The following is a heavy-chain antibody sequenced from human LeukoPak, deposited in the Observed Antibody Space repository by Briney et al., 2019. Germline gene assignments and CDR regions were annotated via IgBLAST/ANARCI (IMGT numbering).Heavy chain of an antibody. Sequence: SETLSLTCTVSGGSISSSSYYWGWIRQPPGKGLEWIGSIYYSGSTYYNPSLKSRVTISVDTSKNQFSLKLSSVTAADTAVYYCVRVNDILTGYISSIDYWGQGTLVTVSS. D-gene: IGHD3-9*01. CDR1: GGSISSSSYY. V-gene: IGHV4-39*07. CDR3: VRVNDILTGYISSIDY. CDR2: IYYSGST. J-gene: IGHJ4*02.